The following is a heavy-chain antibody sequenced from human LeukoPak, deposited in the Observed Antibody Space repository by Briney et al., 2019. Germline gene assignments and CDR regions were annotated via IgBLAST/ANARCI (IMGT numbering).Heavy chain of an antibody. Sequence: PGGSLRLSCAASGFTFSSYAMHWVRQAPGKGLEWVAVISYDGSNKYYADSVKGRLTISRDNSKNTLYLQMNSLRAEDTAVYYCARDSGCYYDSSGYFDYWGQGTLVTVSS. V-gene: IGHV3-30*04. D-gene: IGHD3-22*01. J-gene: IGHJ4*02. CDR3: ARDSGCYYDSSGYFDY. CDR2: ISYDGSNK. CDR1: GFTFSSYA.